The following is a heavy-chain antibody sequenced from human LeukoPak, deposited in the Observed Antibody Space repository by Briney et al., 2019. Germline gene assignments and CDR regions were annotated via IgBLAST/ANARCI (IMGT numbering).Heavy chain of an antibody. CDR2: IKQDGSEK. D-gene: IGHD2-21*01. CDR3: AKHCGGDCYGMDV. V-gene: IGHV3-7*01. CDR1: GFTFSSYW. J-gene: IGHJ6*02. Sequence: GGSLRLSCTASGFTFSSYWMSWVRQAPGKGLEWVANIKQDGSEKDYVDSVKGRFTISRDNAKNSVYLQMNSLRVVDTAVYYCAKHCGGDCYGMDVWGQGTTVTVSS.